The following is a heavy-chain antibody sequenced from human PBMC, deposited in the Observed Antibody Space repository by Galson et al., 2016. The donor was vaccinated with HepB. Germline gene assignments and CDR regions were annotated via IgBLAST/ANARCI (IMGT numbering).Heavy chain of an antibody. CDR3: ARDPRKIRYQLLEIYYYYYAMDD. CDR2: ISAYNGNT. Sequence: SVKVSCKASGYTFTTYGISWVRQAPGQGLEWMGWISAYNGNTNYAQKLQGRVTMTTDTSTSTAYMELRSLRSDDTAVYYCARDPRKIRYQLLEIYYYYYAMDDWGQGTTGTGSS. V-gene: IGHV1-18*01. CDR1: GYTFTTYG. J-gene: IGHJ6*02. D-gene: IGHD2-2*01.